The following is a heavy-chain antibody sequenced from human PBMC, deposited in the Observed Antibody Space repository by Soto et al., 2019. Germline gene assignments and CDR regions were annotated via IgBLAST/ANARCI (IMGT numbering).Heavy chain of an antibody. D-gene: IGHD3-10*01. V-gene: IGHV3-23*01. CDR2: ISGSGGST. J-gene: IGHJ5*02. CDR3: AKDFGYYGSGSYQA. Sequence: GSLRLSCAASGFTFSSYAMSWVRQAPGKGLEWVSAISGSGGSTYYADSVKGRFTISRDNSKNTLYLQMNSLRAEDTAVYYCAKDFGYYGSGSYQAWGQGTLVTVSS. CDR1: GFTFSSYA.